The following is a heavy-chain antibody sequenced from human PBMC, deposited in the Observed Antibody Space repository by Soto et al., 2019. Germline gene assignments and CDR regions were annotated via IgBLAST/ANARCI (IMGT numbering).Heavy chain of an antibody. Sequence: PGESLKISCNGSGYIFTSYWIGWVRQMPGKGLEWMGIIYPGDSDTRYSPSFQGQVTISADESISTAYLQWSSLKASDTAMYYCARRYYYDSSGRGGAFDICGQGTMVTVS. CDR3: ARRYYYDSSGRGGAFDI. D-gene: IGHD3-22*01. CDR1: GYIFTSYW. J-gene: IGHJ3*02. CDR2: IYPGDSDT. V-gene: IGHV5-51*01.